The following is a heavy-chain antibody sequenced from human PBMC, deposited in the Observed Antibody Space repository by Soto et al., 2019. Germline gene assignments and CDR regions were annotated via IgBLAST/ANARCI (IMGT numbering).Heavy chain of an antibody. Sequence: GGSLRLSCAASGFTFSSYSMNWVRQAPGKGLEWVSSISSSSYIYYADSVKGRFTISRDNAKNSLYLQMNSLRAEDTAVYYCARTYYDFWSGYSMGNYYYYGMDVWGQGTTVTVSS. V-gene: IGHV3-21*01. CDR3: ARTYYDFWSGYSMGNYYYYGMDV. J-gene: IGHJ6*02. D-gene: IGHD3-3*01. CDR2: ISSSSYI. CDR1: GFTFSSYS.